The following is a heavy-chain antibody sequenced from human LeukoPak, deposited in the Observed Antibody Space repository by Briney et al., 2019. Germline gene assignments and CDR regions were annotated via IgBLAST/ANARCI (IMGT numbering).Heavy chain of an antibody. V-gene: IGHV4-39*01. CDR2: IYYSGST. D-gene: IGHD3-3*01. CDR1: GGSISSSSYY. Sequence: SETLSLTCTVSGGSISSSSYYWGWIRQPPGKGLEWIGSIYYSGSTYYNPSLKSRVTISVDTSKNQFSLKLSSVTAADTAVYYCAGQGITIFGVVIIGYFDYWGQGTLVTVSS. CDR3: AGQGITIFGVVIIGYFDY. J-gene: IGHJ4*02.